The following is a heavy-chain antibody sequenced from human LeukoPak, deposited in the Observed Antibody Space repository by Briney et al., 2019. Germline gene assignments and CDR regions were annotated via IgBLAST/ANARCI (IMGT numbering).Heavy chain of an antibody. CDR2: ISDTGGGT. D-gene: IGHD3-16*01. J-gene: IGHJ4*02. CDR3: AQSSSYTYYFDY. CDR1: GSSFSRYA. V-gene: IGHV3-23*01. Sequence: GGSLRLSCAASGSSFSRYAMSWVRQAPGKGLEWVSVISDTGGGTDYADSVKGRFTISRDNSKNTLNLQMNYLRAEDTAIYYCAQSSSYTYYFDYWGQGTLVTVSS.